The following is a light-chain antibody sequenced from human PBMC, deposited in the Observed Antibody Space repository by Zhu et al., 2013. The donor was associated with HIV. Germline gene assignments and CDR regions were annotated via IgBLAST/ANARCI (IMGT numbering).Light chain of an antibody. CDR1: SSDVGSYNL. V-gene: IGLV2-23*01. J-gene: IGLJ2*01. Sequence: QSALTQPASVSGSPGQSITISCTGTSSDVGSYNLVSWYQQHPGKAPKLMIYEGSKRPSGVSNRFSGSKSGNTASLTISGLQAEDEADYYCCSYAGIHVVFGGGTKADRP. CDR2: EGS. CDR3: CSYAGIHVV.